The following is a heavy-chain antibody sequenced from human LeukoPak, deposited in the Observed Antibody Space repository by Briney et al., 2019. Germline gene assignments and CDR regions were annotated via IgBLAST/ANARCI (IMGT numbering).Heavy chain of an antibody. CDR3: ARDDVVRGVITYYYGMDV. Sequence: KPSEPLSLTCAVSGYSISSGYYWGWIGHPPGKGLDWVGRNYHSGRTYYIPSLKSRVTISVDTSKNQFSLKLSSVTAADTAVYYCARDDVVRGVITYYYGMDVWGKGATVTVSS. CDR2: NYHSGRT. V-gene: IGHV4-38-2*02. CDR1: GYSISSGYY. D-gene: IGHD3-10*01. J-gene: IGHJ6*04.